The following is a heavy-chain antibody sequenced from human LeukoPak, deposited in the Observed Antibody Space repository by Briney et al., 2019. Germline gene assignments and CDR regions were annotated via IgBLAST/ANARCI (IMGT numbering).Heavy chain of an antibody. CDR1: GLTFSSYA. V-gene: IGHV3-23*01. Sequence: GGSLRLSFADSGLTFSSYAMSCVRQAPGKGLGWVSALSGSGGSTYYADSVKGRFTISRDNSKNTLYLQMNSLRAEDTAVYYCAKGARYSGYDFVLPFDYCGQGTLVTVSS. D-gene: IGHD5-12*01. J-gene: IGHJ4*02. CDR2: LSGSGGST. CDR3: AKGARYSGYDFVLPFDY.